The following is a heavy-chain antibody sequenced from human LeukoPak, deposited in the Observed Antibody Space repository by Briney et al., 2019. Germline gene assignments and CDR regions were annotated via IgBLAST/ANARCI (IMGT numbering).Heavy chain of an antibody. CDR1: GFTFSSYA. Sequence: SGGSLRLSCAASGFTFSSYAMSWVRQAPGKGLEWVSAISGSGGSTYYADSVKGRFTISRDNSKNTLYLQMNSLRAEDTAVYYCAKEPYYYDSSGYYYGSFDYWGQGTLVTVSS. CDR3: AKEPYYYDSSGYYYGSFDY. D-gene: IGHD3-22*01. J-gene: IGHJ4*02. CDR2: ISGSGGST. V-gene: IGHV3-23*01.